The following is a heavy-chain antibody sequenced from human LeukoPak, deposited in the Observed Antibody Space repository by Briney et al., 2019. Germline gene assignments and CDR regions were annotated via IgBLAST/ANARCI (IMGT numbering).Heavy chain of an antibody. CDR3: ARDTGYSSGWWIDY. J-gene: IGHJ4*02. CDR1: GFTFSSYS. D-gene: IGHD6-19*01. CDR2: ISSSSSTI. Sequence: PGGSLRLSCAASGFTFSSYSMNWVRQAPGKGLEWVSYISSSSSTIYYADSVKGRFTISRDNAKNSLYLQMNSLRAEDTAVYYCARDTGYSSGWWIDYWGQGTLVTVSP. V-gene: IGHV3-48*01.